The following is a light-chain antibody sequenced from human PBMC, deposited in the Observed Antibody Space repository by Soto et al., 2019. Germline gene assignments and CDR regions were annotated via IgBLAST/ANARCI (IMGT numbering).Light chain of an antibody. V-gene: IGLV1-40*01. CDR1: SSNIGAGQD. CDR3: QSYGTSLSGLYV. J-gene: IGLJ1*01. CDR2: DSN. Sequence: QSVLTQPPSVSGAPGQRVTISCTGTSSNIGAGQDVHWYRQLPGAAPKFLISDSNNRASGVPDRFSVSKSGASASLAITGLRAEDEGDYFCQSYGTSLSGLYVFGTGTKAHRP.